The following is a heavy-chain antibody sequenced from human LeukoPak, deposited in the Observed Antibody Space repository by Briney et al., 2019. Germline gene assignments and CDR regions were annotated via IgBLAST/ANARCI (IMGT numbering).Heavy chain of an antibody. V-gene: IGHV3-20*01. Sequence: GGSLRLSCAASGFTFSSYAMSWVRQAPGKGLEWVCGINWNGGSTGYADSVKGGFTIARDNAKNSLYLQMNSLRAEDTALYHCARAARNWFDPWGQGTLVTVSS. CDR1: GFTFSSYA. J-gene: IGHJ5*02. CDR3: ARAARNWFDP. CDR2: INWNGGST.